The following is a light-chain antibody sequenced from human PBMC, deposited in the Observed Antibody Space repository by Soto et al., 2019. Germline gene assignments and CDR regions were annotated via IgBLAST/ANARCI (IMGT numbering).Light chain of an antibody. J-gene: IGKJ3*01. CDR1: QSVSSN. V-gene: IGKV3-15*01. Sequence: EIVMTQSPATLSVSPGERATLSCRASQSVSSNLAWYQQKPGQAPRLLIYGASTRATGIPARFSGSGSETEFTLTISSLQSEDFAVYYCQQYNDWPLRVTFGPGTKVDIK. CDR2: GAS. CDR3: QQYNDWPLRVT.